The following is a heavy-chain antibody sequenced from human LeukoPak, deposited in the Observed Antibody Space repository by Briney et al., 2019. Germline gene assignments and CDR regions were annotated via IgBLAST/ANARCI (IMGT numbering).Heavy chain of an antibody. CDR3: PKDIQRGFDYTNSLDY. D-gene: IGHD4-11*01. Sequence: PGGSLRLSCATSGFIFSHYAMHWVRQAPGKGLEWVAVIWSDSTNKYYSDAVKGRFAISRDDPSKMVYLQMNSLRVEDTALYYCPKDIQRGFDYTNSLDYWGQGILVTVSS. CDR1: GFIFSHYA. V-gene: IGHV3-33*06. J-gene: IGHJ4*02. CDR2: IWSDSTNK.